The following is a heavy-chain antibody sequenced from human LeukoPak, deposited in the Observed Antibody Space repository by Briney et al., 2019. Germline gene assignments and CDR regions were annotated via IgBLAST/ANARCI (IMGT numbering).Heavy chain of an antibody. CDR2: ISPNSGGT. D-gene: IGHD6-13*01. CDR1: GYTFTVYY. V-gene: IGHV1-2*04. CDR3: ASSSSWDSAWFDP. Sequence: ASVKVSFKASGYTFTVYYMHWVRQAPGQGLEWMGWISPNSGGTNYAQKFQGWVTMTRDTSISTAYMELSRLRSDDTAVYYCASSSSWDSAWFDPWGQGTLVTVSS. J-gene: IGHJ5*02.